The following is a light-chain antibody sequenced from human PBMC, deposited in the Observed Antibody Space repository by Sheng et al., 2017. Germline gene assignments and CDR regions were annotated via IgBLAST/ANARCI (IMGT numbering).Light chain of an antibody. Sequence: DTVMTQSPATLSVSPGERATLSCRASQGIGSNLAWYQQKPGQPPRLLIYGASTRATGIPVRFSGSGSGTDFALTISGLQSEDFAVYYCQQYHNWLLYTFGQGTKVEIK. J-gene: IGKJ2*01. CDR1: QGIGSN. V-gene: IGKV3D-15*01. CDR3: QQYHNWLLYT. CDR2: GAS.